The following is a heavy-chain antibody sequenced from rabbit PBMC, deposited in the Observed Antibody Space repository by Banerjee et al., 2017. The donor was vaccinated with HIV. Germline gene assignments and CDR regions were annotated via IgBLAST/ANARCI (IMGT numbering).Heavy chain of an antibody. Sequence: QSLEESGGDLVKPEGSLTLTCTASGFDFSSYAMCWVRQAPGKGLEWIACIYAGSSGSTYYASWAKGRFTISKTSSTTVTLQMTSLTAADTATYFCARDKWNPYILNLWGPGTLVT. D-gene: IGHD1-1*01. J-gene: IGHJ4*01. CDR1: GFDFSSYA. CDR2: IYAGSSGST. CDR3: ARDKWNPYILNL. V-gene: IGHV1S40*01.